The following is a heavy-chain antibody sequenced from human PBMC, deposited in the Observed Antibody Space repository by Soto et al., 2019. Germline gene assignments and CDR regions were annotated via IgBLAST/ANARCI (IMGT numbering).Heavy chain of an antibody. J-gene: IGHJ4*02. V-gene: IGHV3-30-3*01. CDR1: GFTFSSYA. Sequence: QVQLVESGGGVVQPGRSLRLSCAASGFTFSSYAMHWVRQAPGKGLEWVAVISYDGSNKYYADSVQGRFTISRDNSKNMLYLQMNSQRAADTAVYYCARDAQGMVKNYCDYWGQGTLVTVS. CDR2: ISYDGSNK. CDR3: ARDAQGMVKNYCDY. D-gene: IGHD3-3*01.